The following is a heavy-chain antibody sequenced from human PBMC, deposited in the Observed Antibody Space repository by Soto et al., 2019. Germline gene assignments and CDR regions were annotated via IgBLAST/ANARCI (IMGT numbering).Heavy chain of an antibody. CDR2: IFYSGST. Sequence: QVQLQESGPGLVKPSETLSLTCTVSGGSITSYYWSWIRQPPGKGLEWIGYIFYSGSTNYNPSLKSLVTISVDTSKNQFSLNPSSVTAADTAVYYCARYLLGYCSGNSCYDYYGMDVWGQGTTVTVSS. J-gene: IGHJ6*02. CDR1: GGSITSYY. CDR3: ARYLLGYCSGNSCYDYYGMDV. D-gene: IGHD2-15*01. V-gene: IGHV4-59*01.